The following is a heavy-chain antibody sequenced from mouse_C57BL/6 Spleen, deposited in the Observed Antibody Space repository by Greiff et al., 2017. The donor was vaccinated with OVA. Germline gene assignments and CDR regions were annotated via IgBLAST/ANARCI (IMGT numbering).Heavy chain of an antibody. CDR1: GYTFTSYG. CDR2: IYPRSGNT. CDR3: AKGGNDRRGYAMDY. D-gene: IGHD2-2*01. J-gene: IGHJ4*01. V-gene: IGHV1-81*01. Sequence: QVQLQQSGAELARPGASVKLSCKASGYTFTSYGISWVKQRTGQGLEWIGEIYPRSGNTYYNEKFKGKATLTADKSSSKAYMELRSLTSEDSAVYFCAKGGNDRRGYAMDYWGQGTSLTVSS.